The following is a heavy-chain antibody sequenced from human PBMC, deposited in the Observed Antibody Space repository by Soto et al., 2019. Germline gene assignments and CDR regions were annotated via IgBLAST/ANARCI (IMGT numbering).Heavy chain of an antibody. D-gene: IGHD5-12*01. CDR2: XYXXGXT. Sequence: SETLSLTCAVSGVTISTYYCSWIRQPPGKGLEXIGXXYXXGXTXXXPXXXSRVTISVDTSKNQFSLRLTSVTAADTAIYYCVREAYIGYGHAIDHWGQGILVTVSS. CDR3: VREAYIGYGHAIDH. CDR1: GVTISTYY. V-gene: IGHV4-59*01. J-gene: IGHJ4*02.